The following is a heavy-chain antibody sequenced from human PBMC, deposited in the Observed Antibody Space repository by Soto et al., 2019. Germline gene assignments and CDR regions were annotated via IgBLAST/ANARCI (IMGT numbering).Heavy chain of an antibody. V-gene: IGHV3-30-3*01. CDR2: ISYDGSNK. CDR3: ARHRGGYSRRGMDV. CDR1: GFTFSSYA. Sequence: QVQLVESGGGVVQPGRTLRLSCAASGFTFSSYAMHWVRQAPGKGLEWVAVISYDGSNKYYADSVKGRFTISRDNSKNTLYLQMNSLRAEDTAVYYCARHRGGYSRRGMDVWGQGTTVTVSS. D-gene: IGHD5-18*01. J-gene: IGHJ6*02.